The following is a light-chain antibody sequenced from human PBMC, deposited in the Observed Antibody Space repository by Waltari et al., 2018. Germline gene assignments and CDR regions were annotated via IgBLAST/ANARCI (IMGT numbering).Light chain of an antibody. Sequence: QSALTQPASLSGSPGQSITISCTGTSSDVGYYNYVSWYQHYPGKAPKLIIYDVTNRPSGVSIRFSGSKSGNTASLTISGLQAEDETDYYCSSYTTSGLYVFGSGTQVTVL. CDR2: DVT. CDR1: SSDVGYYNY. J-gene: IGLJ1*01. V-gene: IGLV2-14*03. CDR3: SSYTTSGLYV.